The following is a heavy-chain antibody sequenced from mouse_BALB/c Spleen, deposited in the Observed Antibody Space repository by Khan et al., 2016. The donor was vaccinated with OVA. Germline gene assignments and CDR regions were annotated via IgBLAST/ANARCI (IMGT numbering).Heavy chain of an antibody. Sequence: QVQLKESGAELARPGASVKMSCKASGYTFTNYTIHWIKLRPGQGLEWIGYINPSNGYTNYNQKFRDKATLTADKSSTTAYMQLSSLTSDDSAVYNGVRDGAYHRNDGWFAYWGQGTLVTVSA. CDR3: VRDGAYHRNDGWFAY. V-gene: IGHV1-4*01. CDR2: INPSNGYT. D-gene: IGHD2-14*01. J-gene: IGHJ3*01. CDR1: GYTFTNYT.